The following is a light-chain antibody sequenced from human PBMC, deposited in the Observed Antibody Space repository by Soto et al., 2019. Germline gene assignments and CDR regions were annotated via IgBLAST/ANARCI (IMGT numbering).Light chain of an antibody. J-gene: IGLJ2*01. CDR1: SSNIGAGYD. CDR3: QSYDSSLDVV. Sequence: QPVLTQPPSVSGAPGQRVTISCTGSSSNIGAGYDVHWYQQLPGTAPKLLIYGNSNRPSGVPDRFSGSKSGTSASLAITGLQAEDEAEYYCQSYDSSLDVVFGGGTKMTVL. CDR2: GNS. V-gene: IGLV1-40*01.